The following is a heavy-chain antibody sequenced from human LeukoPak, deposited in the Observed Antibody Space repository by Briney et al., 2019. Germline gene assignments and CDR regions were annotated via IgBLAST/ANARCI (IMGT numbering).Heavy chain of an antibody. V-gene: IGHV3-48*02. Sequence: PGGSLRLSCAASGFTFSSYSMNWVRQAPGKGLEWVSYISSSSSTIYYADSVKGRFTISRDNAKNSLYLQMNSLRDEDTAVYYCARGSGFGEGPWFDPWGQGTLVTVSS. CDR3: ARGSGFGEGPWFDP. D-gene: IGHD3-10*01. CDR1: GFTFSSYS. CDR2: ISSSSSTI. J-gene: IGHJ5*02.